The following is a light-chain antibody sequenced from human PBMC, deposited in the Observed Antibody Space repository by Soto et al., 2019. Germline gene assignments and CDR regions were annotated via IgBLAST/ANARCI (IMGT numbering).Light chain of an antibody. Sequence: EIVMTQSPATLSVSPGERATLSCRASQSVSSNLAWYQQKPGQAPRLLIYGASSRATGIPDRFSGSGSGTDFSLTIRRLEPDDFAVYYCQKYGNFWTFGQGTRLEIK. V-gene: IGKV3-20*01. CDR1: QSVSSN. J-gene: IGKJ5*01. CDR3: QKYGNFWT. CDR2: GAS.